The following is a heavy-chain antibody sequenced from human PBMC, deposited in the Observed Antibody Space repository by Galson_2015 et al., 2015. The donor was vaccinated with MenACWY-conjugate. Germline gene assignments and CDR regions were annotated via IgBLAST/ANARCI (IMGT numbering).Heavy chain of an antibody. CDR3: ARSGGGVGMY. CDR2: IHTDGST. D-gene: IGHD3-3*01. CDR1: GFTVSSNY. J-gene: IGHJ4*02. Sequence: SLRLSCAASGFTVSSNYMSWVRQAPGKGLEWVSFIHTDGSTYYADSVKGRFTISRDNSKSTVYLQMNSLRVEDTAVYYCARSGGGVGMYWGQGTLVTVSS. V-gene: IGHV3-66*02.